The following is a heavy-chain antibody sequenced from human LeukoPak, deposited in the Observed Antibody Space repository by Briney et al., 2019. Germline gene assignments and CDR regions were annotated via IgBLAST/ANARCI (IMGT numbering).Heavy chain of an antibody. CDR2: IYHSGST. CDR1: GYSISSGHY. V-gene: IGHV4-38-2*02. Sequence: PSETLSLTCTVSGYSISSGHYWGWIRQPPGKGLEWIGSIYHSGSTYYNPSPKSRVTISVDTSKNQFSLKLSSVTAADTAVYYCARDLRGGSYYYDSSGYYYQMSVAFDIWGQGTMVTVSS. D-gene: IGHD3-22*01. CDR3: ARDLRGGSYYYDSSGYYYQMSVAFDI. J-gene: IGHJ3*02.